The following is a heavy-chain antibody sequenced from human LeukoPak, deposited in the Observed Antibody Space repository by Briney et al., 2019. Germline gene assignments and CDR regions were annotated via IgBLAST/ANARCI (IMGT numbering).Heavy chain of an antibody. J-gene: IGHJ4*02. CDR3: ARGAPWDFWSGYYLDY. Sequence: ASVKVSCKASGYTFTGYYMLWVRQAPGQGLEWMGWINPNSGGTNYAQKFQGRVTMTRDTSISTAYMELSRLRSDDTAVYYCARGAPWDFWSGYYLDYWGQGTLVTVSS. D-gene: IGHD3-3*01. CDR2: INPNSGGT. CDR1: GYTFTGYY. V-gene: IGHV1-2*02.